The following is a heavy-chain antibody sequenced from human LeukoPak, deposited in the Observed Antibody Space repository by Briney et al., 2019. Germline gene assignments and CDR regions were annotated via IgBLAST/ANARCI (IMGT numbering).Heavy chain of an antibody. CDR2: INPSGGST. CDR1: GYTFTSYY. J-gene: IGHJ4*02. CDR3: AGAVRLRGSGWYGAPYYFDY. Sequence: RASVKVSCKASGYTFTSYYMHWVRQAPGQGLEWMGIINPSGGSTSYAQKFQGRVTMTRDMSTSTVYMELSSPRSEDTAVYYCAGAVRLRGSGWYGAPYYFDYWGQGTLVTVSS. D-gene: IGHD6-19*01. V-gene: IGHV1-46*01.